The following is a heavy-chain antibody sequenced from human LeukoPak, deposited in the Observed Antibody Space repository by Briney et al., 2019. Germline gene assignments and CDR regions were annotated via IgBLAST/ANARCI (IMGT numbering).Heavy chain of an antibody. CDR3: ARGAGDYALTTLDY. CDR1: GGSISGNSYY. Sequence: PSETLSLTCTVSGGSISGNSYYWGWIRQPPGKGLEWIVSMYYSGSTYYNPSLKSRVTVSVDTSKNQFSLKLSSVTSTDTAVYYCARGAGDYALTTLDYWGQGALVTVSS. CDR2: MYYSGST. V-gene: IGHV4-39*01. J-gene: IGHJ4*02. D-gene: IGHD4-17*01.